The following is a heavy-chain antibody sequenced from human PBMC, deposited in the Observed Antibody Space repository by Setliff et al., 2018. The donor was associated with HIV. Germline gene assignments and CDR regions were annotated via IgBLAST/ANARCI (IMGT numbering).Heavy chain of an antibody. CDR3: ARHSPVTTEDYMDV. V-gene: IGHV4-38-2*02. Sequence: SETLSLTCTLSGDSVTTPYYWGWIRQPPGKGLEWVGSIYHSGATYFAPSLKSRVTLSVDTSKNQFFLRLTSVSAADTGLYFCARHSPVTTEDYMDVWGKGTTVTVSS. CDR1: GDSVTTPYY. J-gene: IGHJ6*03. D-gene: IGHD4-17*01. CDR2: IYHSGAT.